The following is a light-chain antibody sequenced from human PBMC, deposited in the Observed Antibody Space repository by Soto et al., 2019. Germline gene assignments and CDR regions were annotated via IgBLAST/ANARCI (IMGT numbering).Light chain of an antibody. CDR1: QISSTW. J-gene: IGKJ2*01. Sequence: DIQMTQSPSTLSASVGDRVTITCRASQISSTWLAWYQQRPGKAPKLLIHDVSSMQSGVPSRFSGSGSGTNFTLTFSSLQPDDFATYYCQQHNSFGQGTKVDIK. CDR2: DVS. V-gene: IGKV1-5*01. CDR3: QQHNS.